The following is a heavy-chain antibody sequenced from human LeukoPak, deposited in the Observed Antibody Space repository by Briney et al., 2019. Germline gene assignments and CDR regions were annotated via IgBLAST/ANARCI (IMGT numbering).Heavy chain of an antibody. J-gene: IGHJ3*02. V-gene: IGHV4-59*12. CDR1: GGSLSSYY. CDR3: ARVTTPYYDFWSGYYVLDAFDI. D-gene: IGHD3-3*01. Sequence: SETLSLTCTVSGGSLSSYYWSWIRQPPGKGLEWVGYIYYSGSTNYNRSLKSRVTISVDTSKNQFYLQLSSVTAADTAVYYCARVTTPYYDFWSGYYVLDAFDIWGQGTIVTVSS. CDR2: IYYSGST.